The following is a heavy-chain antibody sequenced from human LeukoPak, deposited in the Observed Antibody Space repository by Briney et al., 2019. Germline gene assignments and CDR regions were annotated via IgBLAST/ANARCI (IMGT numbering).Heavy chain of an antibody. CDR3: AKPDGSSWYPEYFQH. D-gene: IGHD6-13*01. CDR2: IRGSGGST. CDR1: GFTFSSYA. V-gene: IGHV3-23*01. J-gene: IGHJ1*01. Sequence: PGGSLRLSCAASGFTFSSYAMSWVRQAPGKGLEWVSAIRGSGGSTYYADSVKGRFTISRDNSKNTLYLQMNSLRAEDTAVYYCAKPDGSSWYPEYFQHWGQGTLVTVSS.